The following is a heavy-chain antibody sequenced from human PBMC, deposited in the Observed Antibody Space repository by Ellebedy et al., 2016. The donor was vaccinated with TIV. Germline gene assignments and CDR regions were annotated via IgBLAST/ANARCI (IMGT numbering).Heavy chain of an antibody. Sequence: AASVKVSCKAFRYPFTGYYMHWARQAPGQGLEWMGWINPNSGDTSYAQKFQGRVTMTRDTSISTAYMELRRLRSDDTAVYYCARDEGVLWFRRKADYFDYWGQGTLVTVSS. CDR3: ARDEGVLWFRRKADYFDY. V-gene: IGHV1-2*02. D-gene: IGHD3-10*01. CDR1: RYPFTGYY. J-gene: IGHJ4*02. CDR2: INPNSGDT.